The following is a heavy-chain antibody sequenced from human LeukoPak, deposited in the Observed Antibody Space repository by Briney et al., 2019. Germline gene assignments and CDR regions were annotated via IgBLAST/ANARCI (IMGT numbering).Heavy chain of an antibody. CDR3: ARVLRDYSNYGRIDY. J-gene: IGHJ4*02. V-gene: IGHV4-61*02. CDR1: GASITSGSSY. D-gene: IGHD4-11*01. Sequence: SQTLSLTCAVSGASITSGSSYWSWIRQPAGKGLEWIGRVYTSGSTNYNPSLQSRVTITVDTSKNQFSLKLSSVTAADMAVYYCARVLRDYSNYGRIDYWGQGTLVTVSS. CDR2: VYTSGST.